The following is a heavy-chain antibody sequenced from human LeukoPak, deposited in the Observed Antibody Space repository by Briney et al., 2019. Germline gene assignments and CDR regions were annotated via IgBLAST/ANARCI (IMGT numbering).Heavy chain of an antibody. J-gene: IGHJ6*02. CDR1: GFTFSSYA. CDR2: ISGSGGST. CDR3: ARDRALYGDYYYYYYGMDV. D-gene: IGHD4-17*01. V-gene: IGHV3-23*01. Sequence: PGGSLRLSCAGSGFTFSSYAMSGVRHAPGKGREWVSAISGSGGSTDYADYVKRRFTISRDNSKNTLYLQMNSLRAEDTAVYYCARDRALYGDYYYYYYGMDVWGQGTTVTVSS.